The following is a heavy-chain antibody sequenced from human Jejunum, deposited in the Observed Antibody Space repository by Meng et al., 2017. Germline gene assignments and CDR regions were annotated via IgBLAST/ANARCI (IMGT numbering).Heavy chain of an antibody. J-gene: IGHJ4*02. D-gene: IGHD3-16*01. CDR2: MSSSGST. CDR1: GGSVSTSNYY. Sequence: QVQLPESGPGLVMPTETLSLTCTVSGGSVSTSNYYWSWFRQPPGKGLEWIGYMSSSGSTNYNSSLKRRVTISIDRSKNQFSLKLTSVTAADTAVYYCARSHGGDWGQGILVTVAS. CDR3: ARSHGGD. V-gene: IGHV4-61*01.